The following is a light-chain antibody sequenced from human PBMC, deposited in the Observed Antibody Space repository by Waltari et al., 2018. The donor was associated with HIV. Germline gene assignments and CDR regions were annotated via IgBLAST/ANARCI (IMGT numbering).Light chain of an antibody. Sequence: QSVLTQPPSVSAPPGQMVTISSSATTSHIATGYVSWNQHLPGTAPKLLIYENNKRPSGIPDRFSVSKSGTSATLSITGLQTGDEADYYCAAWDGRVSVEFLVFGGGTKLTVL. CDR1: TSHIATGY. CDR3: AAWDGRVSVEFLV. V-gene: IGLV1-51*02. J-gene: IGLJ2*01. CDR2: ENN.